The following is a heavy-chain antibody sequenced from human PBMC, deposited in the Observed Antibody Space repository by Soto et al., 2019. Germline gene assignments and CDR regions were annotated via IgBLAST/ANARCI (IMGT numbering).Heavy chain of an antibody. D-gene: IGHD3-3*01. CDR2: IYYSGST. CDR1: GGSISSGDYY. V-gene: IGHV4-30-4*01. CDR3: ARAFNYDFDYYGMDV. J-gene: IGHJ6*02. Sequence: PSETLSLTCTVSGGSISSGDYYWSWTRQPPGKGLEWIGYIYYSGSTYYNPSLKSRVTISVDTSKNQFSLKLSSVTAADTAVYYCARAFNYDFDYYGMDVWGQGTTVTVSS.